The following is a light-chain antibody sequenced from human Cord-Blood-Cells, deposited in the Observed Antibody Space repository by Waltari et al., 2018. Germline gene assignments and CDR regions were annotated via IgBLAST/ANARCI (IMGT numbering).Light chain of an antibody. V-gene: IGLV2-23*01. CDR1: SSDVGSYNL. CDR2: EGS. J-gene: IGLJ3*02. Sequence: QSALTQPASVSGSPGQSITIPCTGTSSDVGSYNLVSWYQQHPGKAPKLMIDEGSKRPSVVSNRFSGSKSGNTASLTISGLQAEDEADYYCCSYAGSSTLVFGGGTKLTVL. CDR3: CSYAGSSTLV.